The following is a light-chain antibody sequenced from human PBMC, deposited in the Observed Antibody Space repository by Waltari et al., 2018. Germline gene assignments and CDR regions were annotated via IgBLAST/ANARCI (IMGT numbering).Light chain of an antibody. J-gene: IGKJ5*01. Sequence: DIQMTQSPSSLSTSVGDRVTITCQASQDISNYLNWYQQKPGQSPKLLIYGASNLETWVPSTFSGSGSGTDFTFTISSLQPEDIAIYYCQQYDSLPITFGQGTRLEIK. CDR2: GAS. CDR1: QDISNY. CDR3: QQYDSLPIT. V-gene: IGKV1-33*01.